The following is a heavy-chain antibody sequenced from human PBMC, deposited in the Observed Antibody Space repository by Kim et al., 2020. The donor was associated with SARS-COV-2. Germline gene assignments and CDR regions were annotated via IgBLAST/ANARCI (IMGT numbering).Heavy chain of an antibody. Sequence: GGSLRLSCAASGFTFSSYAMSWVRQAPGKGLEWVSAISGSGGSTSYADSVKGRFTITRDNSKNTLYLQMNSLRAEDTAVYYCAKDRARYSSGQFDIWGQGTMVTVSS. CDR3: AKDRARYSSGQFDI. CDR2: ISGSGGST. CDR1: GFTFSSYA. D-gene: IGHD6-19*01. J-gene: IGHJ3*02. V-gene: IGHV3-23*01.